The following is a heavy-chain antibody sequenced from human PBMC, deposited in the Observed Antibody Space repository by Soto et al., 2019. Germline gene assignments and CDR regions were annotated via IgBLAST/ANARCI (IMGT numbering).Heavy chain of an antibody. CDR3: ARGWFGPDV. D-gene: IGHD3-10*01. Sequence: VQLVESGGGLVQPGGSLRLSCAASGFTLSGRSMHWVRQAPGKGLVWVSDIDNAGTDSTYADSVKGRFTSSRDNAKNMLYLQMNSLRVEDTAVYYCARGWFGPDVWGKGTTVTVSS. CDR2: IDNAGTDS. V-gene: IGHV3-74*01. J-gene: IGHJ6*04. CDR1: GFTLSGRS.